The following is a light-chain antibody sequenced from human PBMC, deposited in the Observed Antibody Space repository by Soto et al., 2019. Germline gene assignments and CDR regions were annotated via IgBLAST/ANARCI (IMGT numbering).Light chain of an antibody. V-gene: IGKV3-20*01. CDR3: QQYGGSPGT. CDR1: QSVGSSY. J-gene: IGKJ1*01. CDR2: GAS. Sequence: ESVLTQSPGTLSLSRGERATLSCRASQSVGSSYLAWYQQKPGQAPRLLIFGASNRAAGIPDRFSGSGSGTDFPLTINRLEPEDFAVYYCQQYGGSPGTFGQGTKVEIK.